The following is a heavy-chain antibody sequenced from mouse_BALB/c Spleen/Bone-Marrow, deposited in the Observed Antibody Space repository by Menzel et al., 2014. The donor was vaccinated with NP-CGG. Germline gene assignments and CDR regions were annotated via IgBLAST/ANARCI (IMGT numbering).Heavy chain of an antibody. CDR3: TRDNGPFDY. J-gene: IGHJ2*01. CDR1: GFTFSSYT. D-gene: IGHD1-2*01. Sequence: EVQLVESGGGLVKPGGSLKLSCAASGFTFSSYTMSWVRPTPEKRLEWVATITSGGSYTYYPDSVKGRFTISRDNAKNTLYLQMSSLKSEDTAMYYCTRDNGPFDYWGQGTTLTVSS. CDR2: ITSGGSYT. V-gene: IGHV5-6-4*01.